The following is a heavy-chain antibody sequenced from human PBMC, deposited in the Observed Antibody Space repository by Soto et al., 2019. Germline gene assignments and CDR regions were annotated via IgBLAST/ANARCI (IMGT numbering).Heavy chain of an antibody. V-gene: IGHV4-59*01. J-gene: IGHJ4*02. CDR2: IYYSGST. Sequence: SETLSLTCTVSGGSISSYYWGWIRQSPGKGLEWIGYIYYSGSTKYNPSLKSRVTISVDTSKNQFSLKLSSVTAADTAVYYCARGRGDTAMAWYFWGQGTLVPVSS. CDR3: ARGRGDTAMAWYF. D-gene: IGHD5-18*01. CDR1: GGSISSYY.